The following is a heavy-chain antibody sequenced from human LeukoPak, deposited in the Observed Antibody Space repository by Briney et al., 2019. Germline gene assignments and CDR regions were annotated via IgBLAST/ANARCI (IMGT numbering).Heavy chain of an antibody. D-gene: IGHD5-24*01. V-gene: IGHV3-48*02. CDR1: GFTFSTYS. CDR2: ISSSSSTR. CDR3: ARDLLGEMATDDY. J-gene: IGHJ4*02. Sequence: PGGSLRLSCAASGFTFSTYSMNWVRQAPGKGLEWVSYISSSSSTRYYADSVKGRFTISRDNAKNSLYLQMNGLRDEDTAVYYCARDLLGEMATDDYWGQGTLVTVSS.